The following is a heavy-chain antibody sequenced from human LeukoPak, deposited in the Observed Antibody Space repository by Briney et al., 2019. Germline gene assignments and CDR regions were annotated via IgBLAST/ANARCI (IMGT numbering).Heavy chain of an antibody. CDR3: AKVPSTYCGGDCHNDY. CDR2: ISGSGGST. Sequence: GGSLRLSCAASGFTFSSYAMSSVRQAPGKGLEWVSAISGSGGSTYYADSVKGRFTISRDNSKNTLYLQMNSLRAEDTAVYYCAKVPSTYCGGDCHNDYWGQGTLVTVSS. V-gene: IGHV3-23*01. D-gene: IGHD2-21*02. CDR1: GFTFSSYA. J-gene: IGHJ4*02.